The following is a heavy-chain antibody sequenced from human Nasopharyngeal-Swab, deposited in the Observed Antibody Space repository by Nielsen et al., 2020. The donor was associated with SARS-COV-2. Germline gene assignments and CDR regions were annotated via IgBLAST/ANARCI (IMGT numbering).Heavy chain of an antibody. CDR3: AKDRIVVVTVWYYFDY. CDR2: ISYDGSNK. CDR1: GFTFSSYG. D-gene: IGHD2-21*02. Sequence: GESLEISCAASGFTFSSYGMHWVRQAPGKGLEWVAVISYDGSNKYYADSVKGRFTISRDNSKNTLYLQMNSLRAEDTAVYYCAKDRIVVVTVWYYFDYWGQGTLVTVSS. V-gene: IGHV3-30*18. J-gene: IGHJ4*02.